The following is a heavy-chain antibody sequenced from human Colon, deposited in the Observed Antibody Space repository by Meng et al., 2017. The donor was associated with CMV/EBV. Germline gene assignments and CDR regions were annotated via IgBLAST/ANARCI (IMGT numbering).Heavy chain of an antibody. J-gene: IGHJ6*02. CDR1: GFRFDDYT. CDR2: ISWDGSDT. CDR3: AKDGRDPYNNAWNDHYGMDV. D-gene: IGHD1-1*01. V-gene: IGHV3-43*01. Sequence: GGSLRLSCAVSGFRFDDYTMHWVRQAPGKGLEWLSLISWDGSDTSYADSVKGRFTMSRDNSRKSVYLQMNNLRSEDTALYYCAKDGRDPYNNAWNDHYGMDVWGQGTPVTVSS.